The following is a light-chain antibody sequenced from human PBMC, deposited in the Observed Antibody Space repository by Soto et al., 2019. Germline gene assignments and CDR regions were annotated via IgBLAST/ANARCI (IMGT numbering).Light chain of an antibody. Sequence: DIPMTQSPSSLSASVGDRVTITCRASQSISSYLTWYQQKPGKAPQLLIFAASRLQSWVPSRFSGSGSGTEFTLTISSLQPEDFATYYCQQSYSTPRTFGQGTKVEIK. J-gene: IGKJ1*01. V-gene: IGKV1-39*01. CDR3: QQSYSTPRT. CDR2: AAS. CDR1: QSISSY.